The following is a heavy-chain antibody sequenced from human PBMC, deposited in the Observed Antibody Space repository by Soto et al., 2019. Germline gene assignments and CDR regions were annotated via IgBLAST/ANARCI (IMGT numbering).Heavy chain of an antibody. CDR1: GYSFTSYW. V-gene: IGHV5-51*01. D-gene: IGHD6-13*01. J-gene: IGHJ6*02. CDR2: IYPGDSDT. CDR3: ARTAAAGKYYYGMDV. Sequence: LGESLKISCKGSGYSFTSYWIGWVRQMPGKGLEWMGIIYPGDSDTRYSPSFQGQVTISADKSFSTAYLQWSSLKASDTAMYYCARTAAAGKYYYGMDVWGQGTTVTVSS.